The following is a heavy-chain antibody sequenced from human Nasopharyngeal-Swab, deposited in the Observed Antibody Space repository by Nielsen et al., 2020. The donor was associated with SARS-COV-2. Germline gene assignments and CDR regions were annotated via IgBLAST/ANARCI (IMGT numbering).Heavy chain of an antibody. CDR1: GGSFSGYY. CDR3: ARGGIPTGDLPTGYYFDY. CDR2: INHSGST. J-gene: IGHJ4*02. D-gene: IGHD7-27*01. Sequence: SGTLSLTCAVYGGSFSGYYWSWIRQPPGKGLEWIGEINHSGSTNYNPSLKSRVTISVDTSKNQFSLKLSSVTAADTAVYYCARGGIPTGDLPTGYYFDYWGQGTLVTVSS. V-gene: IGHV4-34*01.